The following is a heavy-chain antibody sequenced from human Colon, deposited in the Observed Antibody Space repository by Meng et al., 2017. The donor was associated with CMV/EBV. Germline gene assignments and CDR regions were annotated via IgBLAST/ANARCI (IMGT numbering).Heavy chain of an antibody. Sequence: QVQLQQVGAGLLKPSETLSLTCAVYGGSFSGYYWSWIRQPPGKGLEWIGEINHSGSTNYNPSLKSRVTISVDTSKNQFSLKLSSVTAADTAVYYCASPYYYDSSGYNNWGQGTLVTVSS. D-gene: IGHD3-22*01. CDR1: GGSFSGYY. CDR3: ASPYYYDSSGYNN. CDR2: INHSGST. J-gene: IGHJ4*02. V-gene: IGHV4-34*01.